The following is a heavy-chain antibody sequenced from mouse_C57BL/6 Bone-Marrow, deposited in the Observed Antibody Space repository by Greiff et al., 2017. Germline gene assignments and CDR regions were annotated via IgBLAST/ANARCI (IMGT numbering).Heavy chain of an antibody. D-gene: IGHD4-1*01. CDR1: GYSFTSYY. Sequence: VKLMESGPELVKPGASVKISCKASGYSFTSYYIHWVKQRPGQGLEWIGWIYPGSGNTKYNEKFKGKATLTADTSSSTAYMQLSSLTSEDSAVYYCARFVTGDYFDYWGQGTTLTVSS. CDR3: ARFVTGDYFDY. V-gene: IGHV1-66*01. CDR2: IYPGSGNT. J-gene: IGHJ2*01.